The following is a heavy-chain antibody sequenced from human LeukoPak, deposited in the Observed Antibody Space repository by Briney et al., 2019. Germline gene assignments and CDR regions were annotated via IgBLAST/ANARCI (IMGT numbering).Heavy chain of an antibody. V-gene: IGHV1-18*01. CDR3: ARFFWSGYYYYYYMDV. D-gene: IGHD3-3*01. Sequence: GASVKVSCKASGCTFTSYGISWVRQAPGQGLEWMGWISAYNGNTNYAQKLQGRVTMTTDTSTSTAYMELRSLRSDDTAVYYCARFFWSGYYYYYYMDVWGKGTTVTVSS. CDR2: ISAYNGNT. CDR1: GCTFTSYG. J-gene: IGHJ6*03.